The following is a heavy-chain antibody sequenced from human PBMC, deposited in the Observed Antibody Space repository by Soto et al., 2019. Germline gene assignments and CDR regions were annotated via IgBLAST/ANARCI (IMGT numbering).Heavy chain of an antibody. Sequence: GASVNVSCKASGYTYTSYYIHWVIQTPGQGLEWMGIINPSGGSTSYAQKFQGRVTMTRDTSTSTVYMELSSLRSEDTAVYYCARVSGRDPKYYLDYWGQGTLVTVSS. V-gene: IGHV1-46*01. CDR1: GYTYTSYY. CDR3: ARVSGRDPKYYLDY. CDR2: INPSGGST. J-gene: IGHJ4*02. D-gene: IGHD1-26*01.